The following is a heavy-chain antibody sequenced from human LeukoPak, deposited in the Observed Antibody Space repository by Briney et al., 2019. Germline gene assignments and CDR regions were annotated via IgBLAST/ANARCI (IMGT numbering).Heavy chain of an antibody. Sequence: GGSLRLSCAASGFTFSSYSVNWVRQAPGKGLEWVSSISSSSSYIYYTDSVKGRFTISRDNAKNSLYLQMNSLRAEDTAVYYCARDPYYDFWSGYYLDYYYGMDVWGQGTTVTVSS. D-gene: IGHD3-3*01. J-gene: IGHJ6*02. V-gene: IGHV3-21*01. CDR2: ISSSSSYI. CDR1: GFTFSSYS. CDR3: ARDPYYDFWSGYYLDYYYGMDV.